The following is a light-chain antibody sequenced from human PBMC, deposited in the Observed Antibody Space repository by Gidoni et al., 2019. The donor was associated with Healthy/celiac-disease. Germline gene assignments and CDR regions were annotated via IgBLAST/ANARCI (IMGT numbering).Light chain of an antibody. CDR1: SSNIGNNY. CDR2: DNN. CDR3: GTWDTSLSAGV. Sequence: SVFTQPPSVSAAPGQKVTISCSGSSSNIGNNYVTWYQQLPGTAPKLLIYDNNKRRSGIPDRFSGSKSGTSATLGITGLQTGDEADYYCGTWDTSLSAGVFGGGTKLTVL. V-gene: IGLV1-51*01. J-gene: IGLJ2*01.